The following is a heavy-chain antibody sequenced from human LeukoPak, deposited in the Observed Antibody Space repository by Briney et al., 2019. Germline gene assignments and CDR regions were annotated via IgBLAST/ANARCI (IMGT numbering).Heavy chain of an antibody. CDR1: GGSIINYY. V-gene: IGHV4-59*01. CDR2: IYYSGST. J-gene: IGHJ4*02. CDR3: ARGEMIFDF. Sequence: PSETLSLTCTVSGGSIINYYWTWIRQPPGKGLEWIGYIYYSGSTNYNPSLKSRVTISVDTSKNQFSLKLSSVTAADTAVYYCARGEMIFDFWGQGTLVTVSS. D-gene: IGHD5-24*01.